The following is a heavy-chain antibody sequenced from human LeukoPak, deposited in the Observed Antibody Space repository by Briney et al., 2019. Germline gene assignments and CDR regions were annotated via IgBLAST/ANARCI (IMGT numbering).Heavy chain of an antibody. V-gene: IGHV3-23*01. J-gene: IGHJ5*02. CDR1: GFTFSNYA. CDR3: AKDLKLYSKSYRNWFDP. D-gene: IGHD3-16*02. Sequence: GGSLRLSCAASGFTFSNYAMSWVRQAPGEGLECVSVISYTGDRTYYADSVKGRFTISRDNAKNTLYLQMSSLGAEDTAVYYCAKDLKLYSKSYRNWFDPWGQGTLVTVSS. CDR2: ISYTGDRT.